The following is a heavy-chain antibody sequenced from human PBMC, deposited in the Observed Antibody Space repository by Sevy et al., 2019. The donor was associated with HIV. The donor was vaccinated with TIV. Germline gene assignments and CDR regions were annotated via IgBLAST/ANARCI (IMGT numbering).Heavy chain of an antibody. CDR2: ISGSGGST. CDR1: AFTFSSYA. Sequence: GGSLRLSCAASAFTFSSYARSWVRQAPGKGLEWVSAISGSGGSTYYADSVKGRFTISRDNSKNTLYLQMNSLRAEDTAVYYCAKDATSGWYRDYWGQGTLVTVSS. D-gene: IGHD6-19*01. CDR3: AKDATSGWYRDY. J-gene: IGHJ4*02. V-gene: IGHV3-23*01.